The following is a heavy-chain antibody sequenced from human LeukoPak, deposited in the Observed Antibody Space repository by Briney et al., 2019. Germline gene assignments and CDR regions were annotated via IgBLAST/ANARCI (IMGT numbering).Heavy chain of an antibody. D-gene: IGHD4/OR15-4a*01. CDR1: GGSISSYY. CDR2: IYYSGST. CDR3: ARRSMVRTVGYYYGMDV. V-gene: IGHV4-59*08. Sequence: SEALSLTCTVSGGSISSYYWSWIRQPPGKGLEWIGYIYYSGSTNYNPSLKSRATISVDTSKKQFSLKLSSVTAADTAVYFCARRSMVRTVGYYYGMDVWGQGTTVTVSS. J-gene: IGHJ6*02.